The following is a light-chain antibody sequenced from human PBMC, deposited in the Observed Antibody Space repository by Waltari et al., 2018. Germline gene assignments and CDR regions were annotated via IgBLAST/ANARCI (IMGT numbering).Light chain of an antibody. J-gene: IGKJ5*01. CDR2: DVS. CDR3: QQYDSLTLLT. Sequence: DIEMTQSPSSLSASVGEKVTITCRGSQDISNHLSWFQQKPGKAPKLLIYDVSKLETGVASRFSGGGSRADFTLIINDVQPEDVATYYCQQYDSLTLLTFGQGTRLE. CDR1: QDISNH. V-gene: IGKV1-33*01.